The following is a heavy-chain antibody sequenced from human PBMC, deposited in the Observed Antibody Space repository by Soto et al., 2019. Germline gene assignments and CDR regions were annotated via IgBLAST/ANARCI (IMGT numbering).Heavy chain of an antibody. CDR3: GHRRDVATRCWFDP. Sequence: QITLKESGPTLVKSTQTLTLTCTFSGFSLSSGGGAVGWIRQPPGKALEWLAIIYASGGTHYSPSLKTRLTITKDTSKNRVALTMTNMAPVDTATYYCGHRRDVATRCWFDPWGQGILVTVSS. CDR1: GFSLSSGGGA. D-gene: IGHD6-6*01. V-gene: IGHV2-5*01. J-gene: IGHJ5*02. CDR2: IYASGGT.